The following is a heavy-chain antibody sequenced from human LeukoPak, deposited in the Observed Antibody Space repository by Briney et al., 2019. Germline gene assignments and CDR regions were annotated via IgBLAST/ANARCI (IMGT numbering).Heavy chain of an antibody. CDR3: ATDGYRHQLLNWFDP. CDR2: FDPEDGET. CDR1: GYTLTELS. J-gene: IGHJ5*02. Sequence: ASVKVSCKASGYTLTELSMHSVRQAPGKGLEWMGGFDPEDGETIYAQKFQGRVTMTEDTSTDTAYMELSSLRSEDTAVYYCATDGYRHQLLNWFDPWGQGTLVTVSS. D-gene: IGHD2-2*01. V-gene: IGHV1-24*01.